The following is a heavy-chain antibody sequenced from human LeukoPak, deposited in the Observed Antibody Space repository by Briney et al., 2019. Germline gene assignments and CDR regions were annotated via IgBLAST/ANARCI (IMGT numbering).Heavy chain of an antibody. CDR3: ARGGRHSGSYWGYFDY. D-gene: IGHD1-26*01. CDR2: INHSGST. V-gene: IGHV4-34*01. CDR1: GGSFSGYY. J-gene: IGHJ4*02. Sequence: PSETLSLTCAVYGGSFSGYYWIWTRQPPGRGLEWIGEINHSGSTNYNPSLKSRVTISVDTSKNQFSLKMSSVTAADTAVYYCARGGRHSGSYWGYFDYWGQGTLVTVSS.